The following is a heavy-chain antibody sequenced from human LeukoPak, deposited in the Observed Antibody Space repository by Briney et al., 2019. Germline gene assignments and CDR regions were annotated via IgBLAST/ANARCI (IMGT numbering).Heavy chain of an antibody. D-gene: IGHD2-21*02. CDR1: GFTFSSYA. J-gene: IGHJ4*02. CDR2: ISYDGSNK. Sequence: AGGSLRLSCAASGFTFSSYAMHWVSQAPGKGLEWVAVISYDGSNKYYEDSVKGRLTISRDNSKNTLYLQMSSLRAEDTAVYYCATGVTAMGDYWGQGTLVTVSS. V-gene: IGHV3-30-3*01. CDR3: ATGVTAMGDY.